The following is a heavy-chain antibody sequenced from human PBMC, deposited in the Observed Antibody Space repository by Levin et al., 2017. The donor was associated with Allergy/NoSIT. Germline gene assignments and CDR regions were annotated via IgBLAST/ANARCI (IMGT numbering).Heavy chain of an antibody. CDR2: IYYSGST. J-gene: IGHJ4*02. V-gene: IGHV4-59*08. CDR3: ARHGGGSHSSLYYFDY. Sequence: PSETLSLTCTVSGGSISSYYWSWIRQPPGKGLEWIGYIYYSGSTNYNPSLKSRVTISVDTSKNQFSLKLSSVTAADTAVYYCARHGGGSHSSLYYFDYWGQGTLVTVSS. CDR1: GGSISSYY. D-gene: IGHD3-16*01.